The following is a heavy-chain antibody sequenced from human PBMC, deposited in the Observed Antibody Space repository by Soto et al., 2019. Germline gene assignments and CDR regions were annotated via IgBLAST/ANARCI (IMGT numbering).Heavy chain of an antibody. CDR3: ARVGLWRPHRYGDYFDY. CDR1: GYTFTSYG. J-gene: IGHJ4*02. V-gene: IGHV1-18*01. D-gene: IGHD4-17*01. Sequence: QVQLVQSGAEVKKPGASVKFSCKASGYTFTSYGISWVRQAPGQGLEWMGWISAYNGNTNYAQKLQGRVTMTTDTATSTAYLELRSLRSDDTAVYYCARVGLWRPHRYGDYFDYWGQGTLVTVSS. CDR2: ISAYNGNT.